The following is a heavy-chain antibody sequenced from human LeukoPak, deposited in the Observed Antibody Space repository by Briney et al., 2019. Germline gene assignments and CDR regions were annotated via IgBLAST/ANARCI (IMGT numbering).Heavy chain of an antibody. V-gene: IGHV3-30-3*01. CDR3: AKDYFLIDY. Sequence: GGSLRLSCAASGFTFSSYAIHWVRQAPGKGLEWVAVISYDGSNKYYADSVKGRFTISRDNSKNTLYLQMNSLRAEDTAVYYCAKDYFLIDYWGQGTLVTVSS. CDR2: ISYDGSNK. D-gene: IGHD2/OR15-2a*01. J-gene: IGHJ4*02. CDR1: GFTFSSYA.